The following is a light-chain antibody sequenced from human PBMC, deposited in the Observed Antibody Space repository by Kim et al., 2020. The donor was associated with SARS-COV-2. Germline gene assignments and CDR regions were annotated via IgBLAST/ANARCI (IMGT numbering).Light chain of an antibody. CDR2: DVS. J-gene: IGLJ2*01. Sequence: QSALTQPASVSGSPGQSITISCTGTSSDVGGYNYVSWYQQHPGKAPKLMIYDVSKRPSGVSNRFSGSKSGNTASLTISGLQAEDEADYYCSSYTSSSTSVVFCGGTQLTVL. CDR3: SSYTSSSTSVV. V-gene: IGLV2-14*01. CDR1: SSDVGGYNY.